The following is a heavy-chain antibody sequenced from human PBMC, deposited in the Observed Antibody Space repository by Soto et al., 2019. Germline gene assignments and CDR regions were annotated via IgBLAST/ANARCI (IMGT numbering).Heavy chain of an antibody. V-gene: IGHV4-4*07. Sequence: ERLPLTCTFAGGYIDTYYWAWIRQSAEKGLEGIGRIYTRGNTNYNPSLKSRVTMSIDTPTNQFSLNLTSVTAADKAIYYCARERTGFDRWGPGTLGTVSS. CDR3: ARERTGFDR. J-gene: IGHJ4*02. D-gene: IGHD1-1*01. CDR1: GGYIDTYY. CDR2: IYTRGNT.